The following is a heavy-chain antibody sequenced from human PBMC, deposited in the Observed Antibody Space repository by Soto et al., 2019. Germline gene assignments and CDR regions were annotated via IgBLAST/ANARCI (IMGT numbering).Heavy chain of an antibody. J-gene: IGHJ6*02. CDR3: ARGRSYGMDV. D-gene: IGHD4-17*01. CDR2: IYDSGSP. CDR1: GASISSGVYF. Sequence: PSETLSLTCTVSGASISSGVYFWSWIRQPPGKGLEWIGYIYDSGSPYYNPSLKSRVSMSLDTSKNQFSLNLSSVTAADTAVYYCARGRSYGMDVWGQGTTVTVSS. V-gene: IGHV4-30-4*01.